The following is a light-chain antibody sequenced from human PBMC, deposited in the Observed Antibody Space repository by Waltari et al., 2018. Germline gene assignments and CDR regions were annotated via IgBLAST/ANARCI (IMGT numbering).Light chain of an antibody. CDR1: QGISSY. V-gene: IGKV1-17*01. Sequence: DIQMTQSPSSLSASVGDTVTITCRASQGISSYLNWFQQKPGKAPKLLIYAATTLQSGGPSRFSGSGSGTEFTLTISSLQPEDVAAYYCLQHNSYPLTFGGGTKVEIK. CDR2: AAT. CDR3: LQHNSYPLT. J-gene: IGKJ4*01.